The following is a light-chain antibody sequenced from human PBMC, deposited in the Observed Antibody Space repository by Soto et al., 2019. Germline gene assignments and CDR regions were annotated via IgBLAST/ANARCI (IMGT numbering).Light chain of an antibody. J-gene: IGKJ1*01. CDR3: QQSYSTPWT. CDR2: AAS. CDR1: QSISNY. Sequence: DIQMTQSPSSLSASVGDRVTITCRASQSISNYLSWYQQLPGKAPKLLIYAASTLRSGVSSRFSGSGSGTDFTLTISSLQPEDFATYYCQQSYSTPWTFGQGTKVEI. V-gene: IGKV1-39*01.